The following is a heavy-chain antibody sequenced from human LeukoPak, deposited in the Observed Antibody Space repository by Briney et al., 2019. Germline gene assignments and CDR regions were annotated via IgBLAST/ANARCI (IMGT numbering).Heavy chain of an antibody. CDR1: GNTFTSYY. Sequence: ASVKVSCKASGNTFTSYYMHWVRQAPGQGLEWMGIINPSGGSTSYAQKFQGRVTMTRDTSTSTVYMELSSLRSEDTAVYYCARDRPPANWFDPWGQGTLVTVSS. CDR3: ARDRPPANWFDP. CDR2: INPSGGST. V-gene: IGHV1-46*01. J-gene: IGHJ5*02.